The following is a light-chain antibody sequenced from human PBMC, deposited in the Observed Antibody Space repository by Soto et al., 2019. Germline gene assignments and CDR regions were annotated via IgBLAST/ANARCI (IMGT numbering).Light chain of an antibody. Sequence: SVLTQPAFVSGSPGQSITISCTGTSSDVGGFNSVSWYQLRPGTAPKLILYDVVDRPSGVSYRFSGSKSGNTASLTISGLQAADEADYFCSSYSSTMTNVFGSGTKVTVL. CDR3: SSYSSTMTNV. J-gene: IGLJ1*01. CDR1: SSDVGGFNS. V-gene: IGLV2-14*03. CDR2: DVV.